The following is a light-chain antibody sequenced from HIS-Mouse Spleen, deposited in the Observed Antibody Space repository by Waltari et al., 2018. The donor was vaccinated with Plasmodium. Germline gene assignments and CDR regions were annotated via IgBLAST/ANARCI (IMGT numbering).Light chain of an antibody. J-gene: IGLJ2*01. CDR3: CSYAGSSSVV. Sequence: QSALTQPASVSGSPGHSITILYTGTSSDGGSYNLVSWYQQHPGKAPKLMIYEGSKRPSGVSNRFSCSKSGNTASLTISGLQAEDEADYYCCSYAGSSSVVFGGGTKLTVL. V-gene: IGLV2-23*01. CDR2: EGS. CDR1: SSDGGSYNL.